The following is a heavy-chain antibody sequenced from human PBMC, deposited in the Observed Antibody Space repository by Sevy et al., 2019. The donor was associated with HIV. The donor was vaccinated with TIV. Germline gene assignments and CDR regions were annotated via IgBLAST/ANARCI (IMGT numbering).Heavy chain of an antibody. Sequence: GGSLRLSCAASGFTVGSNYMSWVRQAPGKGLEWVSIIYSGVTTSYADSVKGRFTISRDNSKNTLCLQMNSLRAEDTAVYYCARVSVYYYDSSGYYTTGNAFDIWGQGTMVTVSS. CDR2: IYSGVTT. J-gene: IGHJ3*02. V-gene: IGHV3-53*01. CDR3: ARVSVYYYDSSGYYTTGNAFDI. D-gene: IGHD3-22*01. CDR1: GFTVGSNY.